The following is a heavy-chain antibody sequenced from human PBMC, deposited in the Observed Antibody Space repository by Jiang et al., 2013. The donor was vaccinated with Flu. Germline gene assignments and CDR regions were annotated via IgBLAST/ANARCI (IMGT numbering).Heavy chain of an antibody. CDR3: ARVADILTGYSPDDSYYFDY. Sequence: GPGLVKPSQTLSLTCTVSGGSISSGDYYWSWIRQPPGKGLEWIGYIYYSGSTYYNPSLKSRVTISVDTSKNQFSLKLSSVTAADTAVYYCARVADILTGYSPDDSYYFDYWGQG. CDR2: IYYSGST. J-gene: IGHJ4*02. CDR1: GGSISSGDYY. D-gene: IGHD3-9*01. V-gene: IGHV4-30-4*08.